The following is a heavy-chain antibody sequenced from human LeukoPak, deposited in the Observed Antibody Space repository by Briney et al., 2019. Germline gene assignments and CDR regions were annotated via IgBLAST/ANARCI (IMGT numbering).Heavy chain of an antibody. CDR3: ARAPPKYFDS. Sequence: PGGSLRLSCVASGFXFSNYAIHWVRQAPGKGLEWVAVISDDRDNRDYSDTVRGRFTISRDNSKNTVYLQMNSLRGEDTAVYYCARAPPKYFDSWGQGTLVTVSS. CDR2: ISDDRDNR. CDR1: GFXFSNYA. V-gene: IGHV3-30-3*01. J-gene: IGHJ4*02.